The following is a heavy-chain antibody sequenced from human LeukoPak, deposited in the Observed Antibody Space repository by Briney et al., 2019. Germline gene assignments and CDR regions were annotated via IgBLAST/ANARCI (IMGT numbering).Heavy chain of an antibody. D-gene: IGHD3-10*01. J-gene: IGHJ6*02. CDR3: ARTMVRGVIITAPLAHPLYGMDV. Sequence: ASETLSLTCTVSGGSISSYYWSWIRQPPGKGLEWIGEINHSGSTNYNPSLKSRVTVSVDTSKNQFSLKLSSVTAADTAVYYCARTMVRGVIITAPLAHPLYGMDVWGQGTTVTVSS. CDR1: GGSISSYY. V-gene: IGHV4-34*01. CDR2: INHSGST.